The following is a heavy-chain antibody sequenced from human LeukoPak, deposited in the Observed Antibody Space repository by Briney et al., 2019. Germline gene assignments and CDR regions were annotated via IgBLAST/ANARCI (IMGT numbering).Heavy chain of an antibody. D-gene: IGHD6-19*01. Sequence: SETLSLTCAASGGSIITSIYHWGWIRQPPGKGLEWIASIHHTGPTYYNPSLKSRLTISVDTSNNQFSLKLRSVTAADTAVYYCARHSGLAMANYYGMDAWGQGTTVTVSS. V-gene: IGHV4-39*01. CDR2: IHHTGPT. J-gene: IGHJ6*02. CDR1: GGSIITSIYH. CDR3: ARHSGLAMANYYGMDA.